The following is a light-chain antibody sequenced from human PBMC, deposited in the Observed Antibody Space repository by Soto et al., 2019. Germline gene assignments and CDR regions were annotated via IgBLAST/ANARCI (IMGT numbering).Light chain of an antibody. J-gene: IGLJ2*01. CDR1: SSNIGATSN. V-gene: IGLV1-40*01. CDR3: QSYDFSLTAVV. CDR2: DNN. Sequence: QSVLTQPPSVSGAPGQRVTISCTGSSSNIGATSNVYWYQQLPGAAPKLLSYDNNSRPSGVPDRFSGSKSGTSASLAITGLQAEDEADYYCQSYDFSLTAVVFGGGTKLTVL.